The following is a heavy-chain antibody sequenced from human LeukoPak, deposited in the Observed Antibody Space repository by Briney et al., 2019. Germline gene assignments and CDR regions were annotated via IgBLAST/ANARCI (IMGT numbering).Heavy chain of an antibody. CDR1: GFTVSSNY. V-gene: IGHV3-66*02. CDR3: ARDPGGPLSRQFHY. CDR2: IYSGGST. J-gene: IGHJ4*02. D-gene: IGHD2/OR15-2a*01. Sequence: GGSLRLSCAASGFTVSSNYMSWVRQAPGKGLEWVSVIYSGGSTYYADSVKGRFTISRDNSKNTLYLQMNSLRAEDTAVHYCARDPGGPLSRQFHYWGQGTLVTVSS.